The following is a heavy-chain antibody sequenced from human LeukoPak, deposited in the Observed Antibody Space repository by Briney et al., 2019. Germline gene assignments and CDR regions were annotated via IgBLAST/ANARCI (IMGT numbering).Heavy chain of an antibody. Sequence: SETLSLTCAVYGGSFSGHYWSWIRQSPRKGLEWIGEINHGGGTIYNPSLKSRVTISVDTSKYQFSLKLSSVTAADTDVYYCAIDILTGYNPNWFDPWGQGTLVTVSS. CDR1: GGSFSGHY. CDR3: AIDILTGYNPNWFDP. CDR2: INHGGGT. V-gene: IGHV4-34*01. J-gene: IGHJ5*02. D-gene: IGHD3-9*01.